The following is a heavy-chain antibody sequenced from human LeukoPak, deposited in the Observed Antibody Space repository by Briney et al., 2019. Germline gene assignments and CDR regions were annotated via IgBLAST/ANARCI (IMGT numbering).Heavy chain of an antibody. CDR1: GGSVSSGSYY. J-gene: IGHJ4*02. CDR3: ARAPGMYYYDSSGYYFDY. V-gene: IGHV4-61*01. CDR2: IYYSGST. Sequence: PSETLSLTCTVSGGSVSSGSYYWSWIRQPPGKGLEWIGYIYYSGSTNYNPSLKSRVTISVGTSKNQFSLKLSSVTAADTAVYYCARAPGMYYYDSSGYYFDYWGQGTLVTVSS. D-gene: IGHD3-22*01.